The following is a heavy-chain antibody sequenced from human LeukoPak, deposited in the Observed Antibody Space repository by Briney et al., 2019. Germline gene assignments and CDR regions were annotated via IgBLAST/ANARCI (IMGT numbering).Heavy chain of an antibody. Sequence: GGSLRLSCAASGFTFSSYAMHWVRQAPGKGLEYVSAISSNGGSTYYANSVKGRFTISRDNSKNTLYLQMGSLRAEDMAVYYCARSVGATRLYYYYGMDVWGQGTTVTVSS. CDR1: GFTFSSYA. D-gene: IGHD1-26*01. J-gene: IGHJ6*02. CDR2: ISSNGGST. CDR3: ARSVGATRLYYYYGMDV. V-gene: IGHV3-64*01.